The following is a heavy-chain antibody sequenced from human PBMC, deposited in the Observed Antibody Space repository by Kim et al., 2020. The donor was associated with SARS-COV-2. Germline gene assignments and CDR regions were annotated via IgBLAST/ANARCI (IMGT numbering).Heavy chain of an antibody. CDR2: INHSGST. CDR1: GGSFSGYY. J-gene: IGHJ3*02. V-gene: IGHV4-34*01. D-gene: IGHD2-15*01. CDR3: ARGGPNYSSDAFDI. Sequence: SETLSLTCAVYGGSFSGYYWSWIRQPPGKGPEWIGEINHSGSTNYNLSLKSRVTISVDTSKNQFSLKLSSVTAADTAVYYCARGGPNYSSDAFDIWGQGTMVTVSS.